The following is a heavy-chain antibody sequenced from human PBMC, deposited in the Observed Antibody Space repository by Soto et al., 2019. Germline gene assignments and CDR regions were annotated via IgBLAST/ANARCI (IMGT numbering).Heavy chain of an antibody. D-gene: IGHD6-13*01. CDR1: GFTFSSYA. V-gene: IGHV3-23*01. CDR2: ISNSGGSA. J-gene: IGHJ4*02. Sequence: GGSLRLSCAASGFTFSSYAMSWVRQAPGKGLLWVSFISNSGGSAYFADSVKGRFTISRDNSKNTLYLQMNSLRADDTAVYYCARGGSSWSYFDFWGQGTLVTVS. CDR3: ARGGSSWSYFDF.